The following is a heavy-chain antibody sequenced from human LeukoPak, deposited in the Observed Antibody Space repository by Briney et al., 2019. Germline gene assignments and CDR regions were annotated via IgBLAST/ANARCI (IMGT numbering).Heavy chain of an antibody. V-gene: IGHV4-59*01. CDR2: IYYSGST. CDR3: ARSYVSSGYYYGGLDY. J-gene: IGHJ4*02. CDR1: GGSISSYY. D-gene: IGHD3-22*01. Sequence: SETLSLTCTVSGGSISSYYWSWIRQPPGKGLEWIGYIYYSGSTNYNPSLKSRVTISVDTSKNQFSLKLSSVTAADTAVYYCARSYVSSGYYYGGLDYWGQGTLVTVSS.